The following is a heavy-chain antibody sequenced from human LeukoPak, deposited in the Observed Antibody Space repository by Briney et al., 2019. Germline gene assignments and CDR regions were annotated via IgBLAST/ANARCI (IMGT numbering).Heavy chain of an antibody. CDR2: MKLDGSEE. V-gene: IGHV3-7*01. CDR1: GFTFRSYW. Sequence: GGSLRLSCAASGFTFRSYWMSWVRQAPGKGLEWVANMKLDGSEEYYVDSVKGRFTISSNNAKNSLYLQMNSLRVDDTAVYYCARWARYCSSGSCYSWFDPWGQGTLVTVSS. CDR3: ARWARYCSSGSCYSWFDP. D-gene: IGHD2-15*01. J-gene: IGHJ5*02.